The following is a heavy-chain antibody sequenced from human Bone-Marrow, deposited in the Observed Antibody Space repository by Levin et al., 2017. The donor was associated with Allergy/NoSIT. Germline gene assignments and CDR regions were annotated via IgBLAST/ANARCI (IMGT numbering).Heavy chain of an antibody. CDR2: MYHSGNS. CDR1: GGSIYSSHW. D-gene: IGHD6-19*01. J-gene: IGHJ4*02. V-gene: IGHV4-4*02. Sequence: SETLSLTCTVSGGSIYSSHWWTWVRQPPGKGLEWIGEMYHSGNSNYNPSLQSRVTISVDKSKNQFSLNLTSVTAADTAVYFCTRRTYGSSPGLDSWGQGSLVTVSS. CDR3: TRRTYGSSPGLDS.